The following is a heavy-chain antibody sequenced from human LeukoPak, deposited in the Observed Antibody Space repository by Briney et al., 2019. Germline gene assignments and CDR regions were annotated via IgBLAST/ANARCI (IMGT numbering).Heavy chain of an antibody. J-gene: IGHJ4*02. D-gene: IGHD6-19*01. CDR1: GYTFTSYG. Sequence: ASVKVSCKAFGYTFTSYGISWVRQAPGQGLEWMGWISAYNGNTNYAQKLQGRVTMTTDTSTSTAYMGLRSLRSDDTAVYYCARVMVAVAGYGLDYWGQGTLVTVSS. CDR3: ARVMVAVAGYGLDY. V-gene: IGHV1-18*01. CDR2: ISAYNGNT.